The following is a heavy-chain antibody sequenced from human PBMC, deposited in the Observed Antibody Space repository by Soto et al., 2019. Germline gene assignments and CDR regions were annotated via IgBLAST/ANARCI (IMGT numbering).Heavy chain of an antibody. Sequence: PGGSLRLSCAASGFTFSSYAMSWVRQAPGKGLEWVSAISGSGGSTYYADSVKGRFTISRDNSKNTLYLQMNSLRAEDTAVYFCAKDPKGRYLGELSLVVFYYWGQGTLVTVSS. CDR1: GFTFSSYA. V-gene: IGHV3-23*01. CDR3: AKDPKGRYLGELSLVVFYY. D-gene: IGHD3-16*02. J-gene: IGHJ4*02. CDR2: ISGSGGST.